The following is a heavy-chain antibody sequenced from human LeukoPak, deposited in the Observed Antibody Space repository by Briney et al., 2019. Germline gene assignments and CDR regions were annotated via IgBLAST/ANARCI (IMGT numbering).Heavy chain of an antibody. CDR2: IIPIFGTA. J-gene: IGHJ3*02. CDR1: GGTFSSYA. CDR3: ARENGGLDAFDI. V-gene: IGHV1-69*13. D-gene: IGHD4-23*01. Sequence: SVKVSCKASGGTFSSYAISWVRQAPGQGLEWMGGIIPIFGTANYAQKFQGRVTITADESTSTAYMELSSLRSEDTAVCYCARENGGLDAFDIWGQGTMVTVSS.